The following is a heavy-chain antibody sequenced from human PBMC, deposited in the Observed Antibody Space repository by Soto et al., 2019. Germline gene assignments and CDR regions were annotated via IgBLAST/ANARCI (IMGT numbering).Heavy chain of an antibody. CDR1: VDSFTNYW. CDR2: IHPGDSES. CDR3: ARQIGHYGLDV. V-gene: IGHV5-51*01. Sequence: ESLKISCKVSVDSFTNYWIAWVRQTPGKGLEWMGIIHPGDSESRYSPSFQGQVTISADKSITTAYLQWSSLKASDTAMYYCARQIGHYGLDVWGQGTTVTVSS. J-gene: IGHJ6*02.